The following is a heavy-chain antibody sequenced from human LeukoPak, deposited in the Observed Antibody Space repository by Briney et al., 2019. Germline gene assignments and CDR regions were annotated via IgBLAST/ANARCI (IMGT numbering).Heavy chain of an antibody. CDR2: IYYSGST. Sequence: SQTLSLTCTVSGGSISSGDYFWSWIRQPPGKGLEWIGYIYYSGSTYYNPSLKSRVTISVDTSKNQFSLKLSSVTAADTAVYYCARARGLGRGYYYGSGSYYSNWFDPWGQGTLVTVSS. V-gene: IGHV4-30-4*01. J-gene: IGHJ5*02. CDR3: ARARGLGRGYYYGSGSYYSNWFDP. D-gene: IGHD3-10*01. CDR1: GGSISSGDYF.